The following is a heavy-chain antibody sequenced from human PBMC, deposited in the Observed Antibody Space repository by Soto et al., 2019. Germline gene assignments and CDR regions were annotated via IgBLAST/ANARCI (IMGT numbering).Heavy chain of an antibody. J-gene: IGHJ4*02. CDR1: GFTFSSSG. CDR2: IWYDGSNK. Sequence: SMRLCCAASGFTFSSSGMHWARQAPGKGLEWVAVIWYDGSNKYYADSVKGRFTISRDNSKNTLYLQMNSLRAEDTAVYYCARGTAVAAFDYWRQGTLVTVSS. D-gene: IGHD6-19*01. V-gene: IGHV3-33*01. CDR3: ARGTAVAAFDY.